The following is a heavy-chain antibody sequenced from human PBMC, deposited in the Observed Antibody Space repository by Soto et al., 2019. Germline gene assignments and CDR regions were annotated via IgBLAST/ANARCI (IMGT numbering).Heavy chain of an antibody. V-gene: IGHV1-18*01. CDR3: ARAGPITIFGVVSPPNWFDP. CDR1: GYTFTSYG. Sequence: ASVKVSCKASGYTFTSYGISWVRQAPGQGLEWMGWIGAYNGNTNYAQKLQGRVTMTTDTSTSTAYMELRSLRSDDTAVYYCARAGPITIFGVVSPPNWFDPWGQGTLVTVSS. J-gene: IGHJ5*02. D-gene: IGHD3-3*01. CDR2: IGAYNGNT.